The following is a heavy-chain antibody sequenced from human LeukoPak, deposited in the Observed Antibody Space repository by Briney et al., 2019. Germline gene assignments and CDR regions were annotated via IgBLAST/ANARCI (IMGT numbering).Heavy chain of an antibody. D-gene: IGHD5-12*01. J-gene: IGHJ6*02. Sequence: GGSLRLSCAASGFTFDDYAMHWVRQAPGKGLEWVSLISGDVGSTYYADSVKGRFTISRDNSKNSLYLQMNSLKTEDTALYYCAKDIVDIVATHYGMDVWGQGTTVTVSS. CDR1: GFTFDDYA. V-gene: IGHV3-43*02. CDR3: AKDIVDIVATHYGMDV. CDR2: ISGDVGST.